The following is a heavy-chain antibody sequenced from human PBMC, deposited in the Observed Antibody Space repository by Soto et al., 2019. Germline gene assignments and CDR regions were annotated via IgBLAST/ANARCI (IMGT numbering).Heavy chain of an antibody. Sequence: QVQLVQSGAEVRQPASSVKVSCKTSGGTFSSYAISWVRQAPGQGLEWMGGIVPIVGTTTYAQEFQGRVTITADEATSTAYMQLSRLRSDDTAVYYCVRVVAIPGYPDHWGQGTLVTVSS. V-gene: IGHV1-69*12. CDR3: VRVVAIPGYPDH. CDR1: GGTFSSYA. J-gene: IGHJ4*02. D-gene: IGHD5-12*01. CDR2: IVPIVGTT.